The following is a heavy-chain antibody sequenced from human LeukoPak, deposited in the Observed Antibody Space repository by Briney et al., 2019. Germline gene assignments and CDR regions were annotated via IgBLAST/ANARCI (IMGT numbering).Heavy chain of an antibody. CDR1: GGSFSGYY. CDR2: IYYSGST. V-gene: IGHV4-31*11. D-gene: IGHD3-3*01. CDR3: ARGDQIFGVVNGAFDI. J-gene: IGHJ3*02. Sequence: SETLSLTCAVYGGSFSGYYWSWIRQHPGKGLEWIGYIYYSGSTYYNPSLKSRVTISVDTSKNQFSLKLSSVTAADTAVYYCARGDQIFGVVNGAFDIWGQGTMVTVSS.